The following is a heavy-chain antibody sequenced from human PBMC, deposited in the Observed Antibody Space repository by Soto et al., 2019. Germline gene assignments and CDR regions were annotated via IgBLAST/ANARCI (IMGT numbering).Heavy chain of an antibody. D-gene: IGHD3-22*01. Sequence: ASVKVSCKASGYTFTSYAMHWVRQAPGQRLEWMGWINAGNGNTKYSQKFQGRVTITRDTSASTAYMELSSLRSEDTAVYYCARDSSGITMIVVDPSGLYNGFDPWGQGTMVTGSS. CDR3: ARDSSGITMIVVDPSGLYNGFDP. CDR1: GYTFTSYA. J-gene: IGHJ5*02. V-gene: IGHV1-3*01. CDR2: INAGNGNT.